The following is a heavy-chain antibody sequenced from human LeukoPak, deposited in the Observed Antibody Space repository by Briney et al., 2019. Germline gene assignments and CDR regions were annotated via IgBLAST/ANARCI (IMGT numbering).Heavy chain of an antibody. CDR2: INSGSSTI. V-gene: IGHV3-48*01. CDR1: GFTFSDYS. CDR3: ARYLRVVPLDY. Sequence: PGGSLRLSCAASGFTFSDYSMNWVRQAPGKGPEWIPYINSGSSTIYYADSVQGRFTISRDNAKNSLYLQMNSLRAEDTAVYYCARYLRVVPLDYWGQGTLVTVSS. D-gene: IGHD2-15*01. J-gene: IGHJ4*02.